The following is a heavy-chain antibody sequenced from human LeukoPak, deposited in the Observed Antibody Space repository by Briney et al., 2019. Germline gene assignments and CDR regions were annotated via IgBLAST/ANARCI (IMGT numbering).Heavy chain of an antibody. V-gene: IGHV4-59*11. J-gene: IGHJ6*03. Sequence: SETLSLTCTVPGGSISSHYWSWIRQPPGKGLEWIGYIYYSGSTNYNPSLKSRVTISVDTSKNQFPLKLSSVTAVDTAVYYCAGESSSWYNYYYMDVWGKGTTVTVSS. D-gene: IGHD6-13*01. CDR2: IYYSGST. CDR3: AGESSSWYNYYYMDV. CDR1: GGSISSHY.